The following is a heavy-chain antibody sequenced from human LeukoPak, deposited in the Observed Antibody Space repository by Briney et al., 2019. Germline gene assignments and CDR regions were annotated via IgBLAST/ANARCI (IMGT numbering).Heavy chain of an antibody. V-gene: IGHV4-34*01. CDR3: ARGRQQLVLYYYYYMDV. J-gene: IGHJ6*03. Sequence: PSETLSLTCAVYGGSFSGYYWSWIRQPPGKRLEWIGEINHSGSTNYNPSLKSRVTISVDTSKNQFSLKLSSVTAADTAVYYCARGRQQLVLYYYYYMDVWGKGTTVTVSS. CDR2: INHSGST. D-gene: IGHD6-13*01. CDR1: GGSFSGYY.